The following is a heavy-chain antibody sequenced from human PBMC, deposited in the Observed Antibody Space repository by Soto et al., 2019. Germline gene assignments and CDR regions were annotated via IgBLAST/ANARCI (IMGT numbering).Heavy chain of an antibody. CDR3: ARDPGDIVVVPAAIPIPNYYYYYGMHV. J-gene: IGHJ6*02. D-gene: IGHD2-2*02. CDR2: ISAYNGNT. Sequence: ASVKVSCKASGYTFTSYGISWVRQAPGQGLEWMGWISAYNGNTNYAQKLQGRVTMTTDTPTSTAYMELRSLRSDDTAVYYCARDPGDIVVVPAAIPIPNYYYYYGMHVLRQGNTVTVPS. CDR1: GYTFTSYG. V-gene: IGHV1-18*04.